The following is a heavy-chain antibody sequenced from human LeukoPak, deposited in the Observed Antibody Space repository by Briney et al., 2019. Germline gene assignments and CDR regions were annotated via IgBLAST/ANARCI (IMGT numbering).Heavy chain of an antibody. CDR1: GDTFTIYA. D-gene: IGHD2-21*02. CDR2: TNAGNGDT. V-gene: IGHV1-3*01. J-gene: IGHJ4*02. Sequence: GASVRVSSKASGDTFTIYAMHWVRQAPGQRLEWMGWTNAGNGDTKYSQKFQGRVTITRDTTASTAYMELSSLRSEDPAVYYCASVRLGLAYCAGDRYSFDYWGQGTLVTVSS. CDR3: ASVRLGLAYCAGDRYSFDY.